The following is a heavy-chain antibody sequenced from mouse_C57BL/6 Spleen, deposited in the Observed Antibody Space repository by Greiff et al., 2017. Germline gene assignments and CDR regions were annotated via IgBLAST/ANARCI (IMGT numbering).Heavy chain of an antibody. Sequence: QVQLQQPGAELVRPGTSVKLSCKASGYTFTSYWMHWVKQRPGQGLEWIGVIDPSDSYTNYNQKFKGKATLTVDTSSSTAYMQLSSLTSEDSAVYYCARWLLIAYWGQGTLVTVSA. D-gene: IGHD2-3*01. J-gene: IGHJ3*01. CDR3: ARWLLIAY. V-gene: IGHV1-59*01. CDR1: GYTFTSYW. CDR2: IDPSDSYT.